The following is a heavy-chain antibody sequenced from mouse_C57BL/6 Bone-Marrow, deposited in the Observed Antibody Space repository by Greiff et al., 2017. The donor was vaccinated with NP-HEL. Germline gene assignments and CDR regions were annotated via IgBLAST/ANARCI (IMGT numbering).Heavy chain of an antibody. CDR2: ISYSGST. J-gene: IGHJ4*01. CDR3: ARSPLGLRRNYYAMDY. Sequence: EVQLQQSGPGLAKPSQTLSLTCSVTGYSITSDYWNWIRKFPGNKLEYMGYISYSGSTYYNPSLKSRISITRDTSKNQYYLQLNSVTTEDTATYYCARSPLGLRRNYYAMDYWGQGTSVTVSS. V-gene: IGHV3-8*01. CDR1: GYSITSDY. D-gene: IGHD2-2*01.